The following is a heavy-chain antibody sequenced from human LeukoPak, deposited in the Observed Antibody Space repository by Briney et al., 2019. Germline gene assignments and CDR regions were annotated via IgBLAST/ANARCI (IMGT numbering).Heavy chain of an antibody. V-gene: IGHV4-4*07. CDR3: ARQGATSKMAWSFDY. Sequence: PSETLSLTCTVSGGSISSYYWSWIRQPAGKGLEWIGRIYTSGSTNYNPSLKSRVTISVDKSKNQFSLKLSSVTAADTAVYYCARQGATSKMAWSFDYWGQGTLVTVSS. CDR1: GGSISSYY. J-gene: IGHJ4*02. CDR2: IYTSGST. D-gene: IGHD5-12*01.